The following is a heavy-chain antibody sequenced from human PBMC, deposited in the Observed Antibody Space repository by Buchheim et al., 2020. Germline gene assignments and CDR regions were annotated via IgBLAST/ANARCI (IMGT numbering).Heavy chain of an antibody. J-gene: IGHJ4*02. D-gene: IGHD2-2*02. Sequence: QVQLQQWGAGLLKPSETLSLTCAVYGGSFSGYYWSWIRQPPGKGLEWIGYISYTGSTSYNPSLKSRVTISVDTSKNQFSLKLSSVTAAGTAVYYCASYYCTPNSCYTSGNWGQGIL. CDR2: ISYTGST. CDR3: ASYYCTPNSCYTSGN. CDR1: GGSFSGYY. V-gene: IGHV4-34*11.